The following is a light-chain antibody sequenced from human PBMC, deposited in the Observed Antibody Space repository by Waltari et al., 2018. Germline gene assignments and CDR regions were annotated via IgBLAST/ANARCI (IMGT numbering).Light chain of an antibody. J-gene: IGLJ2*01. CDR3: AAWDDSLSGHMV. CDR2: RHN. V-gene: IGLV1-47*01. Sequence: QSILTQPTSASGTPGQRVTISCSGSSPNIGSNSVSWYQEVPGTAPKLLIYRHNQRPSGVPDRFSGSKSGTSASLAISGLRSEDEAHYYCAAWDDSLSGHMVFGGGTKLTVL. CDR1: SPNIGSNS.